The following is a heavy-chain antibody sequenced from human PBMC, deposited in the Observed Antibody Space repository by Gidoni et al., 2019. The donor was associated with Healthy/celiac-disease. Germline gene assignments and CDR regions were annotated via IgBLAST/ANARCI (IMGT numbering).Heavy chain of an antibody. CDR1: GFTFSSYS. V-gene: IGHV3-21*01. CDR3: ARDFSAGQLWLSQGFDY. Sequence: EVQLVESGGGLVKPGGSLRLSCAASGFTFSSYSMNWVRQAPGKGLEWVSSISSSSSYIYYADSVKGRFTISRDNAKNSLYLQMNSLRAEDTAVYYCARDFSAGQLWLSQGFDYWGQGTLVTVSS. J-gene: IGHJ4*02. D-gene: IGHD5-18*01. CDR2: ISSSSSYI.